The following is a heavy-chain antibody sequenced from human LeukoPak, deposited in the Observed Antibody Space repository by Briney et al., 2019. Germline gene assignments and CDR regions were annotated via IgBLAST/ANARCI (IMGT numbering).Heavy chain of an antibody. CDR1: GYSFTTYW. CDR2: VDPNDSSS. Sequence: GESLKISCKASGYSFTTYWITWVRQMPGKGLEWMGRVDPNDSSSNYSPSFQGHVTITADKSINTAYLQWNSLRASDTAIYYCARHGFNCGATSCFSLGWFHSWGQGTLVTVSS. D-gene: IGHD2-21*01. CDR3: ARHGFNCGATSCFSLGWFHS. V-gene: IGHV5-10-1*01. J-gene: IGHJ5*01.